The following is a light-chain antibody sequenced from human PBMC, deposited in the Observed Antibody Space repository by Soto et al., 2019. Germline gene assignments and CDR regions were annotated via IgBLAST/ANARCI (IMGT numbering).Light chain of an antibody. Sequence: EIVLTQSPCTLSLSPGERATLSCRASQSVSSSYLAWYRQKPGQAPRLLIYGASSRATGIPDRVSGSGSGTDFTLTISRLEPEDFAVYYCQQYCSSPCTFGQGTKLQIK. CDR3: QQYCSSPCT. CDR2: GAS. CDR1: QSVSSSY. J-gene: IGKJ2*02. V-gene: IGKV3-20*01.